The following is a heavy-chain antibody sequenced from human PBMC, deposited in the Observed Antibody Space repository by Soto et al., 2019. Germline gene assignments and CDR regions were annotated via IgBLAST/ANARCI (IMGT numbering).Heavy chain of an antibody. CDR3: ARGDLGELSLKDY. V-gene: IGHV1-69*06. D-gene: IGHD3-16*02. Sequence: ASVKVSCKASGGTFSSYAISCVRQAPGQGLEWMGGIIPIFGTANYAQKFQGRVTITADKSTSTAYMELSSLRSEDTAVYYCARGDLGELSLKDYWGQGTLVTVSS. CDR2: IIPIFGTA. CDR1: GGTFSSYA. J-gene: IGHJ4*02.